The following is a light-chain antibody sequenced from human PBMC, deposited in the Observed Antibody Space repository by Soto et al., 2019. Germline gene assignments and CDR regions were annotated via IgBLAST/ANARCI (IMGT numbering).Light chain of an antibody. CDR2: GAS. CDR3: QQYNDWPIS. J-gene: IGKJ5*01. Sequence: EVVLTQSPATLSMSPGDSATLSCRASQSVSSNFAGYHQKPGQAPRLRIYGASTRATGIPARFSGSGSVTEYTLTISSLQSEDFAVDYCQQYNDWPISFGQGTRLEIK. V-gene: IGKV3-15*01. CDR1: QSVSSN.